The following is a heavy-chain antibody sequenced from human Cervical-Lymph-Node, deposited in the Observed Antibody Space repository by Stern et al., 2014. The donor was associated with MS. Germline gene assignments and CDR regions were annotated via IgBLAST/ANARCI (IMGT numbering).Heavy chain of an antibody. CDR2: IRSRANANTT. J-gene: IGHJ4*02. CDR3: VSDGSGWKN. Sequence: EVQLVESGGGLVKPGGSLKLSCAASGIILGGGSMHWGRQASGKGMEWNGRIRSRANANTTTYTASVKGRFTISRDDSKNAAYLQMNSLKTEDTAVYYCVSDGSGWKNWGQGTLVTVSS. D-gene: IGHD3-10*01. CDR1: GIILGGGS. V-gene: IGHV3-73*01.